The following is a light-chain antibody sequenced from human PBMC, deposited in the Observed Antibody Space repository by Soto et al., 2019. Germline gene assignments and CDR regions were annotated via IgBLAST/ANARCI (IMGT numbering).Light chain of an antibody. CDR3: QTWGTGGV. Sequence: QSVLTQSPSASASLGASVKLTCTLSSGHSSHAIAWHQQQPEKGPRYLMMVNSDGSHSKGDGIPDRFSGSSSGAERYLTIASLQSEDEADYYCQTWGTGGVFGGGTKLTVL. CDR2: VNSDGSH. CDR1: SGHSSHA. V-gene: IGLV4-69*01. J-gene: IGLJ2*01.